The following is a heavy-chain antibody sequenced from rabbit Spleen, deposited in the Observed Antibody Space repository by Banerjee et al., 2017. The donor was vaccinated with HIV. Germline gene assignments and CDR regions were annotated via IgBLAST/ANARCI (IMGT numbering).Heavy chain of an antibody. CDR3: ARARDTYDDVGDYARLDL. D-gene: IGHD2-1*01. Sequence: QEQLEESGGDLVKPEGSLTLTCTASGIDLMSIAMSWVRQAPGKGLEWIGDIYPVFGITNYANGVKGRFTISSDNAQNTVDLQMNSLTPADTATYFCARARDTYDDVGDYARLDLWGQGTLVTVS. J-gene: IGHJ3*01. CDR1: GIDLMSIA. V-gene: IGHV1S47*01. CDR2: IYPVFGIT.